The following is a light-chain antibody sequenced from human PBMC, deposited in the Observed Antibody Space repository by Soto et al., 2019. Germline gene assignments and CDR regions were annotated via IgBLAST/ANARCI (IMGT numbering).Light chain of an antibody. J-gene: IGKJ1*01. CDR1: QSIGDS. CDR3: QQYNGYSLT. CDR2: DVS. Sequence: DIQMPQSPSTLSASVGDRVPITCRASQSIGDSLAWYQQKPGKAPYLLISDVSSLERGVPSRFSGSGSGTEFARTISSTQRDDFATFYCQQYNGYSLTFGQGTKVEI. V-gene: IGKV1-5*01.